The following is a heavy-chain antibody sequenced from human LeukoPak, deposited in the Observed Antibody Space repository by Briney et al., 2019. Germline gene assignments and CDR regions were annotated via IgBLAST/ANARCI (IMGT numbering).Heavy chain of an antibody. CDR1: GFTFSGSA. CDR3: AGNYDSWTGLNY. Sequence: GGSLRLSCAASGFTFSGSAMHWVRQASGKGLEWVGHIGNKASNYATEYAASLKGRFTIYRDDSKDTAYLQVNSLKTEDTAVYYCAGNYDSWTGLNYWGQGTLVTVSS. V-gene: IGHV3-73*01. J-gene: IGHJ4*02. D-gene: IGHD3-3*01. CDR2: IGNKASNYAT.